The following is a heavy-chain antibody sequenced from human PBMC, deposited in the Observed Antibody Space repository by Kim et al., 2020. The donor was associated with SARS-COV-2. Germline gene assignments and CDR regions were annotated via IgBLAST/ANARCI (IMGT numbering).Heavy chain of an antibody. CDR3: ATVVFYYDAGYFKN. CDR1: GYTVTYSY. CDR2: IYSGGNT. Sequence: GSLRLSCAASGYTVTYSYMGWVRQAPGKGLEWVSFIYSGGNTIYADSVKGRLIISRDHSKNTLYLQMNSLRAEDTAVYYCATVVFYYDAGYFKNWGQGTLVIVSS. D-gene: IGHD3-22*01. J-gene: IGHJ1*01. V-gene: IGHV3-66*01.